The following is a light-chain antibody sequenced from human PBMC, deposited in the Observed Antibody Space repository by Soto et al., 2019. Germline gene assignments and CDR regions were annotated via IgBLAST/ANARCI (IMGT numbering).Light chain of an antibody. Sequence: QSVLTQPPSVSGAPGQRVTISCTGSSSNIGAGYDVHWYQQLPGTAPKLLIYGNSNRPSGVPDRFSGSNSGTSASLAITGIQAEDEADYYCQSYDSALSALYVFGTGTKLTVL. CDR1: SSNIGAGYD. J-gene: IGLJ1*01. CDR3: QSYDSALSALYV. V-gene: IGLV1-40*01. CDR2: GNS.